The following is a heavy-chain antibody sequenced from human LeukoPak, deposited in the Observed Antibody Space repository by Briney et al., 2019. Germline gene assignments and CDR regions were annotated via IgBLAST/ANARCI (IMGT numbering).Heavy chain of an antibody. V-gene: IGHV3-23*01. CDR3: VRDRPNYYDSSGHYYRRDGDY. CDR1: GFTFNIYA. Sequence: GGSLRLSCAASGFTFNIYAMSWVRQTPGKGLEWVSSITSRDGTTYYTDSVKGRFTISRDNSESTLYLQMNSLRAEDTAIYYCVRDRPNYYDSSGHYYRRDGDYWGQGTLVTVSS. J-gene: IGHJ4*02. D-gene: IGHD3-22*01. CDR2: ITSRDGTT.